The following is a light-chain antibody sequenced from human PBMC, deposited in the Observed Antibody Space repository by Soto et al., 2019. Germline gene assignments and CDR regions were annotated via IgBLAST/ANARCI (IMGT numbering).Light chain of an antibody. J-gene: IGKJ1*01. Sequence: EIVLAQAPGTLSLSPGERVTLSWRASQSVSNNYLAWYQQKPGQAPRLLIYGASNRATGIPDRFSGSGSGTAFTLTISRLEPEDFAVYYCQKYGSSPWTFGQGTKVDIK. CDR1: QSVSNNY. V-gene: IGKV3-20*01. CDR2: GAS. CDR3: QKYGSSPWT.